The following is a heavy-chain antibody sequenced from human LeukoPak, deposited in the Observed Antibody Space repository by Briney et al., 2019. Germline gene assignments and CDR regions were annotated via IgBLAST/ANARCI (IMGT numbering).Heavy chain of an antibody. CDR3: ARPLLYSDNSGGYFDY. CDR2: IYPGDSDT. V-gene: IGHV5-51*01. CDR1: GYSFTSYW. Sequence: GESLKISCKGSGYSFTSYWIAWVRQMPGKGLEWMGIIYPGDSDTRYSPSFQGQVTISADTSISTAYLQWSSLKASDTAMYYCARPLLYSDNSGGYFDYWGQGTLVTVSS. J-gene: IGHJ4*02. D-gene: IGHD6-13*01.